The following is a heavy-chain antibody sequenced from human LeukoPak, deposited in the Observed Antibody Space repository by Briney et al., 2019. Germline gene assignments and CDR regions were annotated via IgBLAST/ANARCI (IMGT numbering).Heavy chain of an antibody. D-gene: IGHD1-26*01. Sequence: ASVKVSCKVSGYTLTELSMHWVRQAPGKGLEWMRGFDPEDGETIYAQKFQGRVTITADKSTSTAYMELSSLRSEDTAVYYCARDRGIVGASDAFDIWGQGTMVTVSS. CDR1: GYTLTELS. CDR3: ARDRGIVGASDAFDI. J-gene: IGHJ3*02. V-gene: IGHV1-24*01. CDR2: FDPEDGET.